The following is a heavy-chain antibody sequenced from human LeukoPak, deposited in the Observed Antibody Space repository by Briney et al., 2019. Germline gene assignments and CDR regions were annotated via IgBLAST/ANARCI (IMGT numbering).Heavy chain of an antibody. D-gene: IGHD4-17*01. J-gene: IGHJ4*02. CDR3: AKGIDYGDYAGYFDY. Sequence: PGGSLRLSWAASGFTFDDYAMHWVRQAPGKGLEWVSGISWNSGSIGYADSVKGRFTISRDNAKNSLYLQMNSLRAEDTALYYCAKGIDYGDYAGYFDYWGQGTLVTVSS. CDR2: ISWNSGSI. V-gene: IGHV3-9*01. CDR1: GFTFDDYA.